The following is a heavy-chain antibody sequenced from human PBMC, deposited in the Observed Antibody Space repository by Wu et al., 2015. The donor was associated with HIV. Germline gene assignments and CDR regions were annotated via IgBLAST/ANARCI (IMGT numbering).Heavy chain of an antibody. CDR2: VDPEDGET. Sequence: EVQLVQSGAEVTKPGATVKISCKVFWIHLHRLLHALGATGPGKGLEWMGLVDPEDGETIYAEKFQGRVTITADTSTDTAYMELSSLRSEDTAVYYCATATPYGDYEHYYYYYGMDVWGQGTTVTVSS. CDR1: IHLHRLL. D-gene: IGHD4-17*01. J-gene: IGHJ6*02. V-gene: IGHV1-69-2*01. CDR3: ATATPYGDYEHYYYYYGMDV.